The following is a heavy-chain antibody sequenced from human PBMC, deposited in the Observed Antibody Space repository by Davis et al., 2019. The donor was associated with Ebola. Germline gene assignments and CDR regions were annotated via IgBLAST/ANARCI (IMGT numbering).Heavy chain of an antibody. CDR3: ARALHDEVLDY. CDR2: TSHNERER. CDR1: GFTFSNHA. D-gene: IGHD1-1*01. Sequence: PGGSLRLSCVASGFTFSNHAMHWVRQAPGKGLEWVAVTSHNERERFYGESVQGRFTISRDNSENVLYLQMDSLIPDDTAIYFCARALHDEVLDYWGQGTPVTVSS. V-gene: IGHV3-30*04. J-gene: IGHJ4*02.